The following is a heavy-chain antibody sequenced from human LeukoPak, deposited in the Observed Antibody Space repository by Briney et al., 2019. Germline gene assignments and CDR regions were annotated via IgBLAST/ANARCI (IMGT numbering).Heavy chain of an antibody. J-gene: IGHJ4*02. CDR3: ARDVGHYSGYDVFDY. V-gene: IGHV3-7*01. CDR2: IKQDGSEK. D-gene: IGHD5-12*01. CDR1: GFTFSSHW. Sequence: GGSLRLSCAASGFTFSSHWMSWVRQAPGKGLEWVANIKQDGSEKYYVDSVKGRFTISRDNAKNSLYLQMNSLRAEDTAVYYCARDVGHYSGYDVFDYWGQGTLVTVSS.